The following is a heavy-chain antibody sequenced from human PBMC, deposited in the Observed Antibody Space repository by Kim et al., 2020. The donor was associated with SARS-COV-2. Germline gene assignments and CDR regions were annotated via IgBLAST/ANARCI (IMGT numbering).Heavy chain of an antibody. Sequence: SETLSLTCAVYGGSFSGYYWSWIRQPPGKGLEWIGEINHSGSTNYNPSLKSRVTISVDTSKNQFSLKLNSVTAADTAVYYCARGRKIGVRGVIYYFDYWGQGTLVTVSS. V-gene: IGHV4-34*01. J-gene: IGHJ4*02. D-gene: IGHD3-10*01. CDR2: INHSGST. CDR3: ARGRKIGVRGVIYYFDY. CDR1: GGSFSGYY.